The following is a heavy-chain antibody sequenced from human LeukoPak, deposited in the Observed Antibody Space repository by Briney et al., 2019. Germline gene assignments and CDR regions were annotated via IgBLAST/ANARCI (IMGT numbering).Heavy chain of an antibody. J-gene: IGHJ6*03. CDR3: AREVQVVPAATHYYYYYIDV. D-gene: IGHD2-2*01. Sequence: ASVKVSCKASGGTFSSYAISWVRQAPGQGLEWMGGIIPIFGTANYAQKFQGRITIPADESTSTAYMELSSLRSEDTAVYYWAREVQVVPAATHYYYYYIDVWGKGTTVTVSS. CDR1: GGTFSSYA. V-gene: IGHV1-69*13. CDR2: IIPIFGTA.